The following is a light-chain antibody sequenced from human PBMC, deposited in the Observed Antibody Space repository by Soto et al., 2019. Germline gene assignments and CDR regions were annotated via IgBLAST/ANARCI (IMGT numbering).Light chain of an antibody. Sequence: QSALTQPASVSGSPGQSITISCTGTATDVGAYNYVSWYQQHPGRAPKLIIYAVTDRPSGVADRFSGSKSGDTASLTISGLQADDEAHYYCSSFTSSTTLLFGGGTKLTVL. CDR2: AVT. J-gene: IGLJ2*01. CDR3: SSFTSSTTLL. CDR1: ATDVGAYNY. V-gene: IGLV2-14*01.